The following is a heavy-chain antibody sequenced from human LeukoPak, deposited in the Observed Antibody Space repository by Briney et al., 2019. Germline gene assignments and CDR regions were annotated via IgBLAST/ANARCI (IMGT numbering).Heavy chain of an antibody. Sequence: PGGSLRLSCAASGFTFSSYAMTWVRQAPGKGEEWVSAISGSGGSTYYADSVKGRLTISRDNSKNTLYLQMNSLRAEDTAVYYCAREGPRGNSQFDYWGQGTLVTVSS. D-gene: IGHD2/OR15-2a*01. CDR3: AREGPRGNSQFDY. CDR1: GFTFSSYA. V-gene: IGHV3-23*01. CDR2: ISGSGGST. J-gene: IGHJ4*02.